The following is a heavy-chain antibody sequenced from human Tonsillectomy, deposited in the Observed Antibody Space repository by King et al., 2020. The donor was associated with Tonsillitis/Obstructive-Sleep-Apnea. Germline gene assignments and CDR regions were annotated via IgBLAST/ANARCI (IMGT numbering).Heavy chain of an antibody. D-gene: IGHD2-2*02. CDR3: ARLDSIVVVPAPIYYYMDV. CDR2: IDPSDSYT. J-gene: IGHJ6*03. Sequence: LVQSGAEVKKPGESLRISCKGSGYSFTSYWITWVRQMPGKGLEWMGRIDPSDSYTNYSPSFQGHVTISADKSISTAYLQWSSLRASDTAMYYCARLDSIVVVPAPIYYYMDVWGKGTTVTVSS. CDR1: GYSFTSYW. V-gene: IGHV5-10-1*01.